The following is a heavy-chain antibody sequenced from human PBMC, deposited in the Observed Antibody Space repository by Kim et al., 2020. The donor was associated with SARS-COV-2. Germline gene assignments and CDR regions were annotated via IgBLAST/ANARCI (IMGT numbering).Heavy chain of an antibody. CDR2: ITPSGST. CDR1: GGSFSGFY. CDR3: ARVWDV. V-gene: IGHV4-34*01. Sequence: SETLSLTCAVYGGSFSGFYWSWVRQPPGKGLECIGEITPSGSTSYNPSLESRVTISIDTSKKQLSLKLTSVTAADTAVYYCARVWDVWAKGPRSPSP. J-gene: IGHJ6*02.